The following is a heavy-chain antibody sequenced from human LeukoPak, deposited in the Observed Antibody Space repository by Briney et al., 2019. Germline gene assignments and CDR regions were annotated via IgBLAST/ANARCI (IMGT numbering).Heavy chain of an antibody. D-gene: IGHD2-2*01. V-gene: IGHV3-23*01. CDR2: ISGSGGST. CDR1: GFTFSSYA. Sequence: GGSLRLSCAASGFTFSSYAMSWVRQAPGKGLEWVSAISGSGGSTFYADSVKGRFPISRDNSKNTLYLQMNSLRAEDTAVYYCAKALVVPAAIDFDAFDIWGQGTMVTVSS. J-gene: IGHJ3*02. CDR3: AKALVVPAAIDFDAFDI.